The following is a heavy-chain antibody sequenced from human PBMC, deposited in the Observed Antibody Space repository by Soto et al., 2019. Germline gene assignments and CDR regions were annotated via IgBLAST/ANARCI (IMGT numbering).Heavy chain of an antibody. V-gene: IGHV4-59*01. D-gene: IGHD3-22*01. J-gene: IGHJ3*01. Sequence: PSETLSLTCTVSNGSISNYYWSWIRQPPGKGLEWIGYIYYSGSINYNPSLKSRVTISVATSKNQFSLKLTSVTAADTAVYYCARNLRYYYAGAAYYQYDAFDVCGQGTVVTVSS. CDR1: NGSISNYY. CDR2: IYYSGSI. CDR3: ARNLRYYYAGAAYYQYDAFDV.